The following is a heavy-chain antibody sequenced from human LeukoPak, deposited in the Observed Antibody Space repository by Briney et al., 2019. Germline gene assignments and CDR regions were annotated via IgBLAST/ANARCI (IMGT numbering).Heavy chain of an antibody. J-gene: IGHJ4*02. Sequence: PGGSLRLSCAASGFTFSSYAMHWVRQAPGKGLEWVAVISYDGSNKYYADSVKGRFTISRDNSKNTLYLQMNSLRAEDTAVYYCARDGRDYDSSGYYYGTYYFDYWGQGTLVTVSS. CDR2: ISYDGSNK. CDR1: GFTFSSYA. V-gene: IGHV3-30-3*01. D-gene: IGHD3-22*01. CDR3: ARDGRDYDSSGYYYGTYYFDY.